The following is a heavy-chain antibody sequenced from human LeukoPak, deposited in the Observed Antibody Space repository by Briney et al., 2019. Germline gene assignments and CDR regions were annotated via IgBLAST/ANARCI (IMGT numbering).Heavy chain of an antibody. J-gene: IGHJ4*02. D-gene: IGHD2/OR15-2a*01. CDR1: GFTFSSYA. Sequence: QSGGSLRLSCAASGFTFSSYAMSWVRQAPGKGLEWVSVISGSGGSTYYADSVKGRFTISRDNSKNTLFLQMNSLRAEGRAVYYCAKDRGPEYASNFDYWGQGTLVTVSS. CDR2: ISGSGGST. V-gene: IGHV3-23*01. CDR3: AKDRGPEYASNFDY.